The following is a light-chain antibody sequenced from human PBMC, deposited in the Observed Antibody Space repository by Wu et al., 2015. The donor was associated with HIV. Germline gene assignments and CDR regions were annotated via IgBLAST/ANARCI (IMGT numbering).Light chain of an antibody. CDR2: GAV. Sequence: EVVMTQSPATLSVSPGERATLACRASESVGGDVAWYQQKPGQAPRLLIYGAVTRPTGIPARFRGSGSGTEFTLTFTSMESEDSAVYYCQQRSNLYSFGQGTKLEIK. CDR3: QQRSNLYS. J-gene: IGKJ2*03. V-gene: IGKV3-15*01. CDR1: ESVGGD.